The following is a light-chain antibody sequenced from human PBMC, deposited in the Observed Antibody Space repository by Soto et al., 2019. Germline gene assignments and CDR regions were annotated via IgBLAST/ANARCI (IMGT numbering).Light chain of an antibody. V-gene: IGKV3-20*01. CDR2: GAS. CDR3: QQYGSSGT. J-gene: IGKJ1*01. CDR1: RSXSSSY. Sequence: TQCPGPLAVAPGESPTLSCRASRSXSSSYLASSQQKPGQAPRLXIYGASNRATGIPDRFSGSGSGTDFTITISRLEPEEFAVYYCQQYGSSGTFGQGTKVDIK.